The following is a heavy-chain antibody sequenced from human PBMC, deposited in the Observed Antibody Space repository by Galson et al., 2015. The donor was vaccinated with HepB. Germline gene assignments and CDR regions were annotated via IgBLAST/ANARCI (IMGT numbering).Heavy chain of an antibody. Sequence: SVKVSCKASGYTFTSYAMNWVRQAPGQGLEWMGWINTNTGNPTYAQGFTGRFVFSLDTSVSTAYLQISSLKAEDTAVYYCARGGYCSSTSCYMYYDFWSGYEGGYYYYYMDVWGKGTTVTVSS. CDR3: ARGGYCSSTSCYMYYDFWSGYEGGYYYYYMDV. CDR2: INTNTGNP. V-gene: IGHV7-4-1*02. D-gene: IGHD2-2*02. CDR1: GYTFTSYA. J-gene: IGHJ6*03.